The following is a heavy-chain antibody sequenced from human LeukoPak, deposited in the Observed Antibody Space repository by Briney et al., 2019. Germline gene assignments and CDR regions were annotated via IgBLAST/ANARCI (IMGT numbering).Heavy chain of an antibody. Sequence: GGSLRLSCAASGFTFSSYAMRWVRQAPGKGLEWVSAISGSGGSTYYADSVKGRLTISRDNSKNTLYLQMNSLRAEDTAVYYCAKQLSMITFGGVRRIDAFDIWGQGTMVTVSS. V-gene: IGHV3-23*01. D-gene: IGHD3-16*01. CDR3: AKQLSMITFGGVRRIDAFDI. J-gene: IGHJ3*02. CDR2: ISGSGGST. CDR1: GFTFSSYA.